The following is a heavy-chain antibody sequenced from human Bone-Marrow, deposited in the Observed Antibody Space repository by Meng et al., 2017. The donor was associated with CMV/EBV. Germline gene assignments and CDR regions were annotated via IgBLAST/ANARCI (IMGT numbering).Heavy chain of an antibody. CDR1: GFTFSSYW. J-gene: IGHJ6*02. D-gene: IGHD2-2*02. CDR2: IKQDGSEK. Sequence: GESLKISCAASGFTFSSYWMSWVRQAPGKGLEWVANIKQDGSEKYYVDSVNGRFTISRDNAKNSLYLQMNSLRAEDTAVYYCARDLRHQLLYGYYCGMDVWGQGTTVTVSS. CDR3: ARDLRHQLLYGYYCGMDV. V-gene: IGHV3-7*01.